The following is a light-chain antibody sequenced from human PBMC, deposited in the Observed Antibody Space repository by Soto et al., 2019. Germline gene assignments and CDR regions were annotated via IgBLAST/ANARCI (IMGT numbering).Light chain of an antibody. CDR2: KAS. V-gene: IGKV1-5*03. J-gene: IGKJ1*01. Sequence: DIQMTQSPSTLSGSVGDRVTITCRAIQTISSWLAWYQQKPGKAPKLLIYKASTLKSGVPSRFSGSGSGTEFTLTISSLQPYDFATYYCQHYNSYSEAFGQGTNVELK. CDR3: QHYNSYSEA. CDR1: QTISSW.